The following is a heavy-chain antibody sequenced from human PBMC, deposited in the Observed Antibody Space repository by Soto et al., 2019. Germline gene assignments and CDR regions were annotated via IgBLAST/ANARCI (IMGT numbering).Heavy chain of an antibody. Sequence: TSETLSLTCTVSGGSISSSSYYWGWIRQPPGKGLEWIGEVYRTGSTNYNPSLESRLTISVDKSKNQFSLKLTSVTAADTAVYYCARARATIAAAAIFDCWGQGTLVTVSS. V-gene: IGHV4-39*07. D-gene: IGHD6-13*01. CDR3: ARARATIAAAAIFDC. J-gene: IGHJ4*02. CDR1: GGSISSSSYY. CDR2: VYRTGST.